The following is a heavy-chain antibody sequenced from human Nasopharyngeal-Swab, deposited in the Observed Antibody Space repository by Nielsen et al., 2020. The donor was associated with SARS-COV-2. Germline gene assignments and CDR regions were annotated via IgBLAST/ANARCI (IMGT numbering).Heavy chain of an antibody. CDR2: INHSGST. D-gene: IGHD6-19*01. J-gene: IGHJ4*02. CDR1: GGSFSGYY. Sequence: SETLSLTCAVYGGSFSGYYWSWIRQPPGKGLEWIGEINHSGSTNYNPSLKSRVTISVDTSKNQFSLKLSSVTAADTAVYYCARRSRGRHPHYFDYWGQGTLVTVSS. CDR3: ARRSRGRHPHYFDY. V-gene: IGHV4-34*01.